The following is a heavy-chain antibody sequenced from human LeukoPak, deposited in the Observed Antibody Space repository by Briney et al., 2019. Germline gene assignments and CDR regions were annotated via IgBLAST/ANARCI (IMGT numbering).Heavy chain of an antibody. CDR1: GGSISSGNYY. D-gene: IGHD3-22*01. V-gene: IGHV4-61*02. J-gene: IGHJ4*02. CDR2: IYTSGST. CDR3: AREGDYYDTSGTLDY. Sequence: SETLSLTCTVSGGSISSGNYYWSWIRKPAGKGLEWIGRIYTSGSTNYNPSLKSRVAISVDTSRNQFSLKLSSVTAADTAVYYCAREGDYYDTSGTLDYWGQGTLVTVSS.